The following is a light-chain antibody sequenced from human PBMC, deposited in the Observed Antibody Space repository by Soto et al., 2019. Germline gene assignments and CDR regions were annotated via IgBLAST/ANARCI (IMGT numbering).Light chain of an antibody. CDR1: QGIRGY. J-gene: IGKJ1*01. V-gene: IGKV1-8*01. Sequence: AIRMTQSPSSFSASEGDRVSITCRASQGIRGYLAWYQQQSGKAPKLLIYSASTLQSGVPSRFSGSGFGTDFTLTINYLQSEDFATYYCQQYYNYPRTFGQGTKVEIK. CDR3: QQYYNYPRT. CDR2: SAS.